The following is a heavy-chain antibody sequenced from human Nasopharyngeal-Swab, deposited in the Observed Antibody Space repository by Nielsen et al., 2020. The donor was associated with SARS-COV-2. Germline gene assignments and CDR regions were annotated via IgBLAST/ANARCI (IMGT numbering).Heavy chain of an antibody. J-gene: IGHJ4*02. CDR3: ARGEFRKYYFAY. CDR1: SGSISSYY. CDR2: INRSGST. Sequence: SETLSLTCTVSSGSISSYYWNWIRQPPGKGLEWIGEINRSGSTNYNPSLKSRVTISVDTSKIQFSLKLSSVTAADTAVYYCARGEFRKYYFAYWGQGTLVTVSS. V-gene: IGHV4-34*01. D-gene: IGHD3-10*01.